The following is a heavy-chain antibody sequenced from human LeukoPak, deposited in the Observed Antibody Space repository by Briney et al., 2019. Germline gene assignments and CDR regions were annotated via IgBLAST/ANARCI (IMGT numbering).Heavy chain of an antibody. V-gene: IGHV1-2*02. J-gene: IGHJ3*02. CDR1: GYTFTDYY. D-gene: IGHD2-15*01. Sequence: ASVKVSCRASGYTFTDYYIHWVRQAPGQGLEWLGWINPNSGGTKNAQKIQGRVTMTRDTSISTAYMELSRLRSDDTAVYYCARDGGEWVEAFDIWGQGTMVTVSS. CDR3: ARDGGEWVEAFDI. CDR2: INPNSGGT.